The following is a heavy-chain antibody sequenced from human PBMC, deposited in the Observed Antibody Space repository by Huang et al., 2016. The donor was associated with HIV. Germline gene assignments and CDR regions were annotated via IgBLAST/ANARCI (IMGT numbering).Heavy chain of an antibody. J-gene: IGHJ3*01. CDR1: GYDFGSYG. D-gene: IGHD3-22*01. CDR2: TGSESRDT. Sequence: QVQLVQSGGEVKQPGASVRVSCKASGYDFGSYGMSWVRQAPGQGLGGLGWTGSESRDTRTAQKVQGRVTMTTDRSATTTYMELRSLRYDDTAVYYCARDTYYTDIWKRNDASFLWGQGTMITVYS. CDR3: ARDTYYTDIWKRNDASFL. V-gene: IGHV1-18*01.